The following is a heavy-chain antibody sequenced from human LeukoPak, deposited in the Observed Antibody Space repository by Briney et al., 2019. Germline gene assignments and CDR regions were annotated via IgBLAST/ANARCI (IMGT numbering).Heavy chain of an antibody. Sequence: GGSLRLSCAASGFTFSSYAMSWVRQAPGKGLEWVSAIGGSGGSTYYADSVKGRFTISRDNSKNTLYLQMNSLRAEDTAVYYCAKSDYYDILTGLIDYWGQGTLVTVSS. CDR1: GFTFSSYA. J-gene: IGHJ4*02. V-gene: IGHV3-23*01. CDR3: AKSDYYDILTGLIDY. D-gene: IGHD3-9*01. CDR2: IGGSGGST.